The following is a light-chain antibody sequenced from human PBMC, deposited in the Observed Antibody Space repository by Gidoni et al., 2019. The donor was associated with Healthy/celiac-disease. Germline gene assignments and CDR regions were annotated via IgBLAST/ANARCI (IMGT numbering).Light chain of an antibody. J-gene: IGLJ1*01. CDR3: AAWDDSLNVHYV. V-gene: IGLV1-44*01. CDR1: SSNIGSNT. Sequence: SVLTQPPSASGTPGQRVTISCSGSSSNIGSNTVNWYQQLPGTAPKLRIYSNNQRPSGVPDRFSGSKSGTSASLAISGLQSEYEADYYCAAWDDSLNVHYVFGTGTKVTVL. CDR2: SNN.